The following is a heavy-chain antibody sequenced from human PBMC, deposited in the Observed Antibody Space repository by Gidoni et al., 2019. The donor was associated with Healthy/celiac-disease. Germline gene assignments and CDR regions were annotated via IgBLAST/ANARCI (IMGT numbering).Heavy chain of an antibody. CDR3: ARSYCSSTSCPPVRGGYYYYYGMDV. CDR1: GGTFSSYA. D-gene: IGHD2-2*01. CDR2: IIPIFGTA. Sequence: QVQLVQSGAEVKKPGSSVKVSCKASGGTFSSYAISWVRQAPGQGLEWMGGIIPIFGTANYAQKFQGRVTITADKSTSTAYMELSSLRSEDTAVYYCARSYCSSTSCPPVRGGYYYYYGMDVWGQGTTVTVSS. J-gene: IGHJ6*02. V-gene: IGHV1-69*06.